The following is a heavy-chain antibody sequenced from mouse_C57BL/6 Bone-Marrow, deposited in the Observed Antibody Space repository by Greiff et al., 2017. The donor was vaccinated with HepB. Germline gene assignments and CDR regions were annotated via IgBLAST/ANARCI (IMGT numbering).Heavy chain of an antibody. CDR1: GYTFTSYW. D-gene: IGHD1-1*01. CDR2: IHPNSGST. V-gene: IGHV1-64*01. J-gene: IGHJ3*01. Sequence: QVQLQQPGAELVKPGASVKLSCKASGYTFTSYWMHWVKQRPGQGLEWIGMIHPNSGSTNYNEKFKSKATLTVDKSSSTAYMQLSSLTSEDSAVYYCARRLLRLAWFAYWGQGTLVTVSA. CDR3: ARRLLRLAWFAY.